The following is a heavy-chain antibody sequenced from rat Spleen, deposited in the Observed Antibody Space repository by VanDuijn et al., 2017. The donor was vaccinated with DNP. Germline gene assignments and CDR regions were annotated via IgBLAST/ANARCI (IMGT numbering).Heavy chain of an antibody. CDR2: ISYDGGSN. Sequence: EVQLVESGGGLVQSGKSLKLSCAASGFTFSDYYMAWVRQAPTKGLEWVAYISYDGGSNYNGDSVKGRFTISRANVKSTLYLQMNSLRSEDMATYYCARWYSSGYYFDYWGQGVMVTVSS. J-gene: IGHJ2*01. CDR3: ARWYSSGYYFDY. D-gene: IGHD4-3*01. V-gene: IGHV5-22*01. CDR1: GFTFSDYY.